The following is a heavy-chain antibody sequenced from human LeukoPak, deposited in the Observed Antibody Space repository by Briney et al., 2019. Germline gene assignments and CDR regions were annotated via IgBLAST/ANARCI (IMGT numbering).Heavy chain of an antibody. CDR2: IYYSAST. Sequence: SETLSLTCTVSGDSICSSSYYWGWIRQPPGKELEWIGSIYYSASTDYNPYLKIRITIAVDTPKNQFYLKLNSVTAADMALYYSGCSYYNPPLIRRVTISEDTHKNKLSLRLNAATDAHTAVCYCARELSKWEHPYQFEYWGQGNLVTV. CDR3: GCSYYNPPLIRRVTISEDTHKNKLSLRLNAATDAHTAVCYCARELSKWEHPYQFEY. D-gene: IGHD1-1*01. J-gene: IGHJ4*02. CDR1: GDSICSSSYY. V-gene: IGHV4-39*01.